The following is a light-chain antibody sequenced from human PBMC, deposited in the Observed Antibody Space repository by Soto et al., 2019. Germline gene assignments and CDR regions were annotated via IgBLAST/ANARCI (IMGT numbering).Light chain of an antibody. J-gene: IGLJ1*01. CDR1: SSNIGAGYD. Sequence: QSVLTQPPSVSGAPGQRVTISCTGSSSNIGAGYDVHWYRQLPGTAPKLLIYGNSNRPSGVPDRFSGSKSGTSASLAITGLQAEDEADYYCQSHDSSLSVHVFGTGTKVTVL. CDR2: GNS. V-gene: IGLV1-40*01. CDR3: QSHDSSLSVHV.